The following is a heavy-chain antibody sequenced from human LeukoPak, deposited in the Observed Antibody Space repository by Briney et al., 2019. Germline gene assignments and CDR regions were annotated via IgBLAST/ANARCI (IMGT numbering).Heavy chain of an antibody. Sequence: GGSLRLSCAASGFTFTSYAMRWVRQAPGKGLEWVSAISGSGDSTYYADSVEGRFTISRDNSKNRLYLQMNSLRAEDTAVYYCAREGYSSGWLYYFDYWGQGTLVTVSS. CDR3: AREGYSSGWLYYFDY. CDR1: GFTFTSYA. J-gene: IGHJ4*02. V-gene: IGHV3-23*01. D-gene: IGHD6-19*01. CDR2: ISGSGDST.